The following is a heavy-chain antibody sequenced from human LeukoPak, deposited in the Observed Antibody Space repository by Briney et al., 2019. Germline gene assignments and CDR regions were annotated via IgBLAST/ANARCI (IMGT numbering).Heavy chain of an antibody. J-gene: IGHJ4*02. D-gene: IGHD2-15*01. CDR1: GFTFSSYW. CDR3: TTDAGFIVVVVAATGEFDY. CDR2: IKSKTDGGTT. Sequence: GGSLRLSCAASGFTFSSYWMSWVRQAPGKGLEWVGRIKSKTDGGTTDYAAPVKGRFTISRDDSKNTLYLQMNSLKTEDTAVYYCTTDAGFIVVVVAATGEFDYWGQGTLVTVSS. V-gene: IGHV3-15*01.